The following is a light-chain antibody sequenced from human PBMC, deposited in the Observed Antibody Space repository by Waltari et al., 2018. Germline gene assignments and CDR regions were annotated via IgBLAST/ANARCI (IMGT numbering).Light chain of an antibody. CDR3: QHYNSYPWT. Sequence: DIQMTPSPAALSASVGDRVTITCRASQSISTWLAWYQQKPGKAPKLLIYKASSVQSGVPSRFSGSGSETEFTLTITSLHPDDFATYYCQHYNSYPWTFGQGTKVEIK. CDR1: QSISTW. V-gene: IGKV1-5*03. J-gene: IGKJ1*01. CDR2: KAS.